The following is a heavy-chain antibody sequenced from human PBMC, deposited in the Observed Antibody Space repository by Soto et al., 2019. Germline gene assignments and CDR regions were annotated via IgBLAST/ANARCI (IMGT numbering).Heavy chain of an antibody. J-gene: IGHJ3*02. D-gene: IGHD3-10*01. V-gene: IGHV1-18*04. CDR1: GYTFTSYG. CDR3: ARGLIWFGELFLNAFDI. Sequence: GASVKVSCKASGYTFTSYGISWVRQAPGQGLEWMGWICAYNGNTNYAQKLQGRVTMTTDTSTSTSYMELRSQRSDDTAVYYCARGLIWFGELFLNAFDIWGQGTMVTVSS. CDR2: ICAYNGNT.